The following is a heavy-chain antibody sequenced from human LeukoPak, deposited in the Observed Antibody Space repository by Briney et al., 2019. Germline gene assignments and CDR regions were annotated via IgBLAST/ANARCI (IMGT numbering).Heavy chain of an antibody. Sequence: GGSLRLSCATSGFTFSSNWMSWVRHVPGRGLDWVANIKPDGSAGYYAASVKGRFTISRDNSKNTLYLQMNSLRAEDTAVYYCAHLFGYCSGGSCYGLDYWGQGTLVTVSS. CDR3: AHLFGYCSGGSCYGLDY. D-gene: IGHD2-15*01. CDR2: IKPDGSAG. J-gene: IGHJ4*02. CDR1: GFTFSSNW. V-gene: IGHV3-7*03.